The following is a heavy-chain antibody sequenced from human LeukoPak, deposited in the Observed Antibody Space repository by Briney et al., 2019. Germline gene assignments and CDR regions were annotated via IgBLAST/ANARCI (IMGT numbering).Heavy chain of an antibody. V-gene: IGHV4-59*01. J-gene: IGHJ4*02. CDR2: IYYSGST. CDR1: GGSISSYY. Sequence: ASETLSLTCTVSGGSISSYYWSWIRQPPGKGLEWIGYIYYSGSTNYNPSLKGRVTISVDTSKNQFSLKLSSVTAADTAVYYCARLSYCGGDCYSFVDYWGQGTLVTVSS. CDR3: ARLSYCGGDCYSFVDY. D-gene: IGHD2-21*02.